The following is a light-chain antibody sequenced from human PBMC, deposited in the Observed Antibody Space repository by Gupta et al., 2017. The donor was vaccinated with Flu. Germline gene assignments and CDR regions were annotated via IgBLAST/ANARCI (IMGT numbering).Light chain of an antibody. V-gene: IGKV3-20*01. Sequence: EIVLTQPPGTLSLSPGEPATLSCRASQSVSSNYLAWYQQKPGQAPRLLISGASSRATGIPDRFSGSGSGTDFTLTISRLEPEDFAVYFCQQYGSSPRTFGPGAKVEIK. CDR2: GAS. CDR1: QSVSSNY. CDR3: QQYGSSPRT. J-gene: IGKJ1*01.